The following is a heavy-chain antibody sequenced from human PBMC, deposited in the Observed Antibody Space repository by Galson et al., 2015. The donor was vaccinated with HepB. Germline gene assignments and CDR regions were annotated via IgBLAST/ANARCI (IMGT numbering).Heavy chain of an antibody. CDR2: IKSKTDGGTT. J-gene: IGHJ5*02. D-gene: IGHD2-8*02. CDR1: GFAFNNAW. CDR3: TTDVYFTSYWSWLDP. Sequence: SLRPSCAASGFAFNNAWMNWVRQAPGKGLEWVGRIKSKTDGGTTEYAAPVKGRFTISRDDSRNTLYLQMYSLKTDDTAVYHCTTDVYFTSYWSWLDPWGQGTLVTVSS. V-gene: IGHV3-15*01.